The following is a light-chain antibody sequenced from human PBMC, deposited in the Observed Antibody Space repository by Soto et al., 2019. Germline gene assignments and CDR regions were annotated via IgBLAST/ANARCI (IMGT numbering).Light chain of an antibody. CDR3: QQYNSSPLT. Sequence: DIQMTQSPSTLSASVGDRVTITCRANQSISDWLAWYQQKPGKAPNLLIYDASNLESGVPSRFSGSGSWTEFTLTISSLQPDDFATYYCQQYNSSPLTFGGGTKMEIK. J-gene: IGKJ4*01. CDR2: DAS. V-gene: IGKV1-5*01. CDR1: QSISDW.